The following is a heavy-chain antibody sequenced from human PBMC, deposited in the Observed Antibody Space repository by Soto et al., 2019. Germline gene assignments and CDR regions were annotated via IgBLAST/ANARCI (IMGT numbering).Heavy chain of an antibody. Sequence: GASVKVSCKASGGTFDSYVISWLRQAPGQGLEWMGGIMPIFGTLNYAQKFRGRVTISADESTSTAYLELSSLTSDDTAVYYCARVHSSGIFYFVDPWGQGTLVTVSS. D-gene: IGHD3-10*01. J-gene: IGHJ5*02. CDR1: GGTFDSYV. CDR2: IMPIFGTL. V-gene: IGHV1-69*13. CDR3: ARVHSSGIFYFVDP.